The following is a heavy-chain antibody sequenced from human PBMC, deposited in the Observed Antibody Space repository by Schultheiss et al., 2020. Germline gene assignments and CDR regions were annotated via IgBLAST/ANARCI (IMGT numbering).Heavy chain of an antibody. J-gene: IGHJ6*03. V-gene: IGHV4-34*01. CDR1: GGSFSGYY. CDR2: IYHSGST. CDR3: ARKYGDYRSGYYYYYMDV. D-gene: IGHD4-17*01. Sequence: SETLSLTCAVYGGSFSGYYWSWIRQPPGKGLEWIGEIYHSGSTYYNPSLKSRVTISVDTSKNQFSLKLSSVTAADTAVYYCARKYGDYRSGYYYYYMDVWGKGTTVTVSS.